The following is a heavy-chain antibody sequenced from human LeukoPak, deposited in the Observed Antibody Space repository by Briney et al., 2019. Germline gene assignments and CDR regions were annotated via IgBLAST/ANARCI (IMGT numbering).Heavy chain of an antibody. CDR2: ISDNGGST. V-gene: IGHV3-64D*09. CDR3: VKGGEWLLSYFDY. Sequence: PGGSLRLSCSVSGFTFSNYAMHWVRQAPGKGLEYVSSISDNGGSTSYADSVKGRFTISRDNPKNTLYLQMSSLRAEDTAVYYCVKGGEWLLSYFDYWGQGTLVTVSS. J-gene: IGHJ4*02. D-gene: IGHD3-3*01. CDR1: GFTFSNYA.